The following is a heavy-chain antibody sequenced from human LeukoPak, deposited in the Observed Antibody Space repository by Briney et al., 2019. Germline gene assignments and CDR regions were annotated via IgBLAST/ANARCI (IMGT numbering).Heavy chain of an antibody. J-gene: IGHJ4*02. D-gene: IGHD7-27*01. V-gene: IGHV3-30*18. CDR1: GFTFSSYG. CDR3: AKDRKLGPADYYFDF. CDR2: ISYDGSNK. Sequence: GGSLRLSCEASGFTFSSYGMHWVRQAPGKGLEWVAAISYDGSNKYYADSVKGRFTISRDNSKNTLYLQMNSLRAEDTAVYYCAKDRKLGPADYYFDFWGQGTLVTVAP.